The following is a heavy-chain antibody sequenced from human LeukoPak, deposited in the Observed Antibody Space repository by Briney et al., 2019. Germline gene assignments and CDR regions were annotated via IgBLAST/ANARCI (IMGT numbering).Heavy chain of an antibody. D-gene: IGHD2-15*01. CDR1: VFTFSSYA. Sequence: GGSLRLSCAASVFTFSSYAMSWVRQAPGKGLEWVATITYSDSNTYYADSVKGRFTISRDNFKNTLYLQMNSLRAEDTAVYYCARDEYLGGNDAFDIWGQGTMVTVSS. CDR2: ITYSDSNT. CDR3: ARDEYLGGNDAFDI. J-gene: IGHJ3*02. V-gene: IGHV3-23*01.